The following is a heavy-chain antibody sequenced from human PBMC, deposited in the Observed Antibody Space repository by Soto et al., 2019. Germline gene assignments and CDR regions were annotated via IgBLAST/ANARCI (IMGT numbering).Heavy chain of an antibody. CDR1: GGSISSGGCY. CDR3: ARVTLYDFWSGYYSGVGPYGMDF. J-gene: IGHJ6*02. CDR2: IYYSGCT. V-gene: IGHV4-31*03. Sequence: SETLSLTCSVSGGSISSGGCYWSWTRQRPGKGLEWIGYIYYSGCTYYNPSLKSRVTISVDTSKNQFSLKLSSVTAADTAVYYCARVTLYDFWSGYYSGVGPYGMDFWGQGTTVTVSS. D-gene: IGHD3-3*01.